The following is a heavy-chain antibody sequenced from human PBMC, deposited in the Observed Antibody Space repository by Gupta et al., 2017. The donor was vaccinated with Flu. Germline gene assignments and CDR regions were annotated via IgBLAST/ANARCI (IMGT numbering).Heavy chain of an antibody. J-gene: IGHJ6*02. CDR1: FSSYG. V-gene: IGHV3-30*18. CDR3: AKEYSYGHAYYYYGMDV. Sequence: FSSYGMHWVRQAPGKGLEWVAVISYDGSNKYYADSVKGRFTISRDNSKNTLYLQMNSLRAEDTAVYYCAKEYSYGHAYYYYGMDVWGQGTTVTVSS. CDR2: ISYDGSNK. D-gene: IGHD5-18*01.